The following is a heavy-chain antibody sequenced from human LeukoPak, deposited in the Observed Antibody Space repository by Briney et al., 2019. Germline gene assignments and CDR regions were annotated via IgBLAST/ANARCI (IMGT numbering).Heavy chain of an antibody. D-gene: IGHD6-19*01. CDR2: IYYSGST. Sequence: SSETLSLTCTVSGGSISSTSYYWGWIRQPPGKGLEWIGSIYYSGSTYYNPSLKSRVTISADRSKNQFSLKLSSVTAADTAVYYCARDGDSRGLTRSDYWGQGTLVIVSS. V-gene: IGHV4-39*07. CDR1: GGSISSTSYY. CDR3: ARDGDSRGLTRSDY. J-gene: IGHJ4*02.